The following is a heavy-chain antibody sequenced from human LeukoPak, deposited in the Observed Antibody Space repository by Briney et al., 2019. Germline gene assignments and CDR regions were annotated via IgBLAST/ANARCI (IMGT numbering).Heavy chain of an antibody. CDR3: LRWAGSYGFDY. D-gene: IGHD1-26*01. J-gene: IGHJ4*02. CDR2: IWYDGSTK. V-gene: IGHV3-33*01. Sequence: GGSLRLSCAASGFTFSSSGMHWVRQAPGKGPEWVAVIWYDGSTKYYADSVRGRFTISRDNSKNTLYLQMNSLRAEDTAVYFCLRWAGSYGFDYWGQGTLVTVSS. CDR1: GFTFSSSG.